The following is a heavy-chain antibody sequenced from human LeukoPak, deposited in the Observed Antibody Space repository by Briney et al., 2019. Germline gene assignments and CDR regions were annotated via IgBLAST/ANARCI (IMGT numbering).Heavy chain of an antibody. J-gene: IGHJ5*02. Sequence: SETLSLTCTVSAGSISRYYWSWIRQPPGRGLEWIGYIYYTGTTNYNPSLKSRVTISLDTSKNQFSLRLSSVTAADTAVYYCARGGGVNWFDPWGQGTLVTVSS. CDR3: ARGGGVNWFDP. CDR2: IYYTGTT. CDR1: AGSISRYY. V-gene: IGHV4-59*08.